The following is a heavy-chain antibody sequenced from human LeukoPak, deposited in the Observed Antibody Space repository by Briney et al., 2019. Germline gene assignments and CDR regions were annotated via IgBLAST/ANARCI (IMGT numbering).Heavy chain of an antibody. V-gene: IGHV4-39*07. J-gene: IGHJ4*02. D-gene: IGHD1-7*01. Sequence: SQTLSLTCTVAGGSISSSSYYWGWMRQPPGKGLEWRVSIYYSGSTYYNPSLKSRVTITVDTSKNQFSLKLSSVTAADTAVYYCARGLTGTNPLDSWGQGTLVTVSS. CDR1: GGSISSSSYY. CDR3: ARGLTGTNPLDS. CDR2: IYYSGST.